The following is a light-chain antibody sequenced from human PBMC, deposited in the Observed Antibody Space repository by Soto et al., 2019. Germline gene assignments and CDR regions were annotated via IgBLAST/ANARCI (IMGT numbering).Light chain of an antibody. CDR2: HVS. Sequence: QSALTQPPSASGSPGQSVTISCTGAGTDVGQYNYVSWYQQHPGKAPKLLIHHVSRRPSGVPARFSGSRSGNTASLTISGLQAEDEADYYCSSYTDSSNYVFGTGTKVTVL. V-gene: IGLV2-8*01. CDR1: GTDVGQYNY. J-gene: IGLJ1*01. CDR3: SSYTDSSNYV.